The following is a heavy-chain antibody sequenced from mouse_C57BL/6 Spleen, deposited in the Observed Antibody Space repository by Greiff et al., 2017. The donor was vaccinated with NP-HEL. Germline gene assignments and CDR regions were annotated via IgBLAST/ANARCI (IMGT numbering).Heavy chain of an antibody. CDR3: ARSLSQGDYFDY. CDR2: INPSTGGT. J-gene: IGHJ2*01. Sequence: DVKLVESGPELVKPGASVKISCKASGYSFTGYYMNWVKQSPEKSLEWIGEINPSTGGTTYNQKFKAKATLTVDKSSSTAYMQLKSLTSEDSAVYYCARSLSQGDYFDYWGQGTTLTVSS. V-gene: IGHV1-42*01. CDR1: GYSFTGYY.